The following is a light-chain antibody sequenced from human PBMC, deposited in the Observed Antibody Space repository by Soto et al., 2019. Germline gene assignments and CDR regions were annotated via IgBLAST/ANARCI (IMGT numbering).Light chain of an antibody. CDR3: CSYVPTSAPDV. CDR1: SSDLGSYNL. CDR2: EGS. V-gene: IGLV2-23*01. Sequence: QSALTQPASVSGSPGQSITISCTGTSSDLGSYNLVSWYQEHPDKGPKLIIYEGSKRPSGVSDRFSGSKSGNTASLTISGLQAEDEADYYCCSYVPTSAPDVFGRGTKVTVL. J-gene: IGLJ1*01.